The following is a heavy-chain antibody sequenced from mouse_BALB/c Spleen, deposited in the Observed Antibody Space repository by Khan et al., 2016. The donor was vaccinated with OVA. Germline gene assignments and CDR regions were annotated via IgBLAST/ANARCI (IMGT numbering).Heavy chain of an antibody. CDR1: GFNIKDTY. V-gene: IGHV14-3*02. CDR2: IDPPNDDS. J-gene: IGHJ3*01. CDR3: ATRDGNPFAF. Sequence: VRLQQSGAELVKPGASVKLSCSASGFNIKDTYIHWMKQRPEQGLEWIGRIDPPNDDSKYGPKFQAKATLTADTPANTAYLQLSSLTSEDTAVYYCATRDGNPFAFWGQGTLVSVSA. D-gene: IGHD2-1*01.